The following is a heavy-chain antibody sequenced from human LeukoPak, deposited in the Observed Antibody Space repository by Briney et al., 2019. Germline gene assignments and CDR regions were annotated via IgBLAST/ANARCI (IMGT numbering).Heavy chain of an antibody. CDR1: GGTFSSYA. Sequence: SVKVSCTASGGTFSSYAISWVRQAPGQGLEWMGRIIPILGIANYAQKFQGRVTITADKSTSTAYMELSSLGSEDTAVYYCARDGYYYDSSGSGGYYYGMDVWGQGTTVTVSS. J-gene: IGHJ6*02. D-gene: IGHD3-22*01. CDR2: IIPILGIA. CDR3: ARDGYYYDSSGSGGYYYGMDV. V-gene: IGHV1-69*04.